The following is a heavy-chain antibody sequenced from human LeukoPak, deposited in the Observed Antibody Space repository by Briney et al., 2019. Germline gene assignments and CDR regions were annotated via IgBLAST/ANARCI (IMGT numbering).Heavy chain of an antibody. Sequence: VASVKVSCKASGGTFSSYAISWVRQAPGQGLEWMGWINPNSGGTNYAQKFQGRVTMTRDTSISTAYMELSRLRSDDTAVYYCALWDTVMAANDLWGQGTLVTVSS. CDR2: INPNSGGT. V-gene: IGHV1-2*02. CDR1: GGTFSSYA. J-gene: IGHJ4*02. D-gene: IGHD5-18*01. CDR3: ALWDTVMAANDL.